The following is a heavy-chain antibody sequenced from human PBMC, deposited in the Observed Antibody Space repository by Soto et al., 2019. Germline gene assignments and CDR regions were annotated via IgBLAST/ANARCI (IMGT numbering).Heavy chain of an antibody. CDR3: ARGRYSSSWYDLGGMDV. D-gene: IGHD6-13*01. J-gene: IGHJ6*02. CDR2: IYSGGST. CDR1: GFTVSSNY. Sequence: EVPLVESGGGLVQPGGSLRLSCAASGFTVSSNYMSWVRQAPGKGLEWVSVIYSGGSTYYAVSVKGRFTISRDNSKTTLYLQMNSLRAEDTAVYYCARGRYSSSWYDLGGMDVWGQGTTVTVSS. V-gene: IGHV3-66*01.